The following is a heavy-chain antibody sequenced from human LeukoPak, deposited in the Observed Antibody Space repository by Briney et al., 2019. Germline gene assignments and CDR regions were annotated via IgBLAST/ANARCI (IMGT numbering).Heavy chain of an antibody. CDR3: ARDLDITMIVVVPFDY. CDR2: INPSGGST. Sequence: ASVKVSXKASGYTFTSYYMHWVRQAPGQGLEWMGIINPSGGSTSYAQKFQGRVTMTRDTSTSTAYMELRSLRSDDTAVYYCARDLDITMIVVVPFDYWGQGTLVTVSS. CDR1: GYTFTSYY. J-gene: IGHJ4*02. V-gene: IGHV1-46*01. D-gene: IGHD3-22*01.